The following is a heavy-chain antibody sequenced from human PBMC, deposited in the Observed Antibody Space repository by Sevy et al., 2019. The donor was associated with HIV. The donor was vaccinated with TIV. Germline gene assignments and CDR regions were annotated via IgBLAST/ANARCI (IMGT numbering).Heavy chain of an antibody. J-gene: IGHJ6*02. V-gene: IGHV4-39*01. CDR1: GGSISSSSYY. CDR2: IYYSGST. CDR3: ATSLADWANYGMDV. Sequence: SETLSLTCTVSGGSISSSSYYWGWIRQPPGKGLEWIGSIYYSGSTYYNPSLKGRVTISVDTSKNQFSRKLSSVTAADTAVYYCATSLADWANYGMDVWGQGTMVTVSS. D-gene: IGHD3-9*01.